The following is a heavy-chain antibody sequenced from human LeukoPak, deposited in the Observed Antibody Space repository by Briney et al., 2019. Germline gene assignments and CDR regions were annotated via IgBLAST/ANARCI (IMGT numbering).Heavy chain of an antibody. Sequence: GSSETLLCAPSGLTFHIYCMQWARHAPGGGREWLALRWYDGRNKYYAHCVEGRFPLSRENSKNTLSLQLHSVREEHTAVYFCARDGGSGGYHDALDIWGDGTMDTVS. CDR3: ARDGGSGGYHDALDI. CDR2: RWYDGRNK. CDR1: GLTFHIYC. D-gene: IGHD3-22*01. J-gene: IGHJ3*02. V-gene: IGHV3-33*01.